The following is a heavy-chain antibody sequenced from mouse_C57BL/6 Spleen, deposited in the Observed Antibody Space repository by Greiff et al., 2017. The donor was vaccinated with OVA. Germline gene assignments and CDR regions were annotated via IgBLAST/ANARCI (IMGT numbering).Heavy chain of an antibody. Sequence: EVQLQQSGAELVRPGASVKLSCTASGFYITDYYMHWVKQRPEQGLEWIGMIDPEYGDTEYAPKFQGKATMTADTSSNTAYLQLSRLTSEDTAVYYCTTITTVVARAMDYWGQGTSVTVSS. CDR2: IDPEYGDT. D-gene: IGHD1-1*01. CDR3: TTITTVVARAMDY. CDR1: GFYITDYY. J-gene: IGHJ4*01. V-gene: IGHV14-1*01.